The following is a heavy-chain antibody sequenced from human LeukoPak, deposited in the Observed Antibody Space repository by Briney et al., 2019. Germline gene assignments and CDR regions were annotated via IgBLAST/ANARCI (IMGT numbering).Heavy chain of an antibody. Sequence: PGGSLRLSCAASGFTFSSYSMNWVRQAPGKGLEWVSSISSSSSYIYYADSVKGRFTISRDNVKNSLYLQMNSLRAEDTAVYYCASAVAGTDYYYGMDVWGQGTTVTVSS. CDR3: ASAVAGTDYYYGMDV. CDR1: GFTFSSYS. D-gene: IGHD6-19*01. CDR2: ISSSSSYI. V-gene: IGHV3-21*01. J-gene: IGHJ6*02.